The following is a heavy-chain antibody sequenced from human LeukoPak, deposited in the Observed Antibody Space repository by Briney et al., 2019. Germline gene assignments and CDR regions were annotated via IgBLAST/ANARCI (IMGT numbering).Heavy chain of an antibody. V-gene: IGHV3-30*02. D-gene: IGHD5-24*01. CDR2: IRYDGSNK. CDR1: GFTFSSYG. J-gene: IGHJ4*02. CDR3: AKDGRWLQLGYFDY. Sequence: PGGSLRLSCAASGFTFSSYGMHWVRQAPGKGLEWVAFIRYDGSNKYYADSVKGRFTISRDNSKNTLYLQMNSLRAEDTAVYYCAKDGRWLQLGYFDYWGQGTLVTVSS.